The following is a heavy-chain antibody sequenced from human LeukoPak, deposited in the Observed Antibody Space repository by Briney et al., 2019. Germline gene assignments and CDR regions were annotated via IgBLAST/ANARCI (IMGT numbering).Heavy chain of an antibody. Sequence: PSETLSLTCAVSGGSISGCYWTWIRQPPGKGLEYIGFVSYGGSTNYNPSLKSRVTISVDTSKNQFSLKLRSVTAADTAVYYCARDASGAFYFDYWGQGTLVTVSS. V-gene: IGHV4-59*01. J-gene: IGHJ4*02. CDR1: GGSISGCY. CDR3: ARDASGAFYFDY. D-gene: IGHD2-15*01. CDR2: VSYGGST.